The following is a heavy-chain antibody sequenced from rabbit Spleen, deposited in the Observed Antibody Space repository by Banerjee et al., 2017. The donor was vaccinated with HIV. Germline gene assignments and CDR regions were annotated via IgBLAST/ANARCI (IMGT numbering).Heavy chain of an antibody. CDR1: GLDFSSSYW. Sequence: EESGGGLVQPEGSLTLTCTASGLDFSSSYWICWVRQAPGKGLEWIACIYAGSSGTTYYASGAKGPFTIPKPSSTTVTLQMTSLTAADTATYFCARDTGSSFSTYGMDLWGQGTLVTVS. CDR3: ARDTGSSFSTYGMDL. D-gene: IGHD8-1*01. CDR2: IYAGSSGTT. V-gene: IGHV1S45*01. J-gene: IGHJ6*01.